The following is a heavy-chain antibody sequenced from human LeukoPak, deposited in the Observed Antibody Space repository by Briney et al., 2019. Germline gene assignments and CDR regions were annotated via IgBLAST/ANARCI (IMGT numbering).Heavy chain of an antibody. CDR3: ARAGRKSRGVELVRKKETGYYYYMDV. CDR1: GGTFSSYA. Sequence: ASVKVSCKAAGGTFSSYAISWVRQGPGQGLEWMGGIIPIFGTANYAQKCQGRVTITADKSTSTAYMELSSLRSEDTAVYYCARAGRKSRGVELVRKKETGYYYYMDVWGKGTTVTVSS. V-gene: IGHV1-69*06. J-gene: IGHJ6*03. D-gene: IGHD3-10*02. CDR2: IIPIFGTA.